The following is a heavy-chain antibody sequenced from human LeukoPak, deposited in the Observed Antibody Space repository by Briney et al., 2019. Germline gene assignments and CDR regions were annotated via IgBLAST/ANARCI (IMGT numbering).Heavy chain of an antibody. D-gene: IGHD6-19*01. V-gene: IGHV3-74*01. CDR1: GCTIRTYW. CDR3: ARDARSDGWYVLDY. J-gene: IGHJ4*02. Sequence: GGSMRLSCAASGCTIRTYWKHWVRQAPGKGLEWVSRINSDGSTTDYADSVKGRFTISRDNAKNTLYLQVNSLRVEDTGVYYCARDARSDGWYVLDYWGPGTLVTVSS. CDR2: INSDGSTT.